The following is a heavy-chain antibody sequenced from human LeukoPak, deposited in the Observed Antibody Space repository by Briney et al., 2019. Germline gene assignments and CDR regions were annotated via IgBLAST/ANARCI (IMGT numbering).Heavy chain of an antibody. CDR3: AKVSSGSYYGFPFDY. Sequence: VGSLRLSCAASGFTFSSYAMHWVRQAPGKGLEWVAVISYDGSNKYYTDSVKGRFTIYRDNSKSTLYLQMNSLRAEDTALYYCAKVSSGSYYGFPFDYWGQGTLVTVSS. D-gene: IGHD1-26*01. V-gene: IGHV3-30-3*01. J-gene: IGHJ4*02. CDR1: GFTFSSYA. CDR2: ISYDGSNK.